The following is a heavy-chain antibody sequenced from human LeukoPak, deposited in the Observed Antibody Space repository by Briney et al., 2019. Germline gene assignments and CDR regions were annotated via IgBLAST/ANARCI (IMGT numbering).Heavy chain of an antibody. CDR2: ISGDESDT. J-gene: IGHJ4*02. CDR3: ARHWRDGDSRSLDY. Sequence: GESLKISCKGSGYSFTSHWIGWVRQMPGEGLEWMGIISGDESDTRYSPSFQGQVTISADKSISTTYLQWSSLKASDTAIYYCARHWRDGDSRSLDYWGQGTLVTVSS. CDR1: GYSFTSHW. V-gene: IGHV5-51*01. D-gene: IGHD4-17*01.